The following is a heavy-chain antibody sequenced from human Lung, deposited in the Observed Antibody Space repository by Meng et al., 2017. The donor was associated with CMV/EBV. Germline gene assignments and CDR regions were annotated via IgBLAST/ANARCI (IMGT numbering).Heavy chain of an antibody. J-gene: IGHJ1*01. CDR1: GYPFTSYG. CDR2: ISPYSGNT. D-gene: IGHD1-1*01. Sequence: QVQLVQAGPEVKKRXXSVKVSCKTXGYPFTSYGISWVRQAPGQGLEWMGWISPYSGNTKYAQNLQGRVTLTTDTSTDTAYMELGSLIFDDTAVYYCARDPRYSDNWFRAGDFQQWGQGTLVTVSS. V-gene: IGHV1-18*01. CDR3: ARDPRYSDNWFRAGDFQQ.